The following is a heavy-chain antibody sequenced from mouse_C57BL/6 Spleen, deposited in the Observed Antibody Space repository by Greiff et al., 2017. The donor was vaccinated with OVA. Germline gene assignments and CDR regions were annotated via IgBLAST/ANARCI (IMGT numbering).Heavy chain of an antibody. D-gene: IGHD1-1*01. CDR1: GYTFTSYW. V-gene: IGHV1-69*01. Sequence: QVHVKQPGAELVMPGASVKLSCKASGYTFTSYWMHWVKQRPGQGLEWIGEIDPSDSYTNYNQKFKGKSTLTVDKSSSTAYMQLSSLTSEDSAVYYCARFTTVVADAMDYWGQGTSVTVSS. CDR2: IDPSDSYT. J-gene: IGHJ4*01. CDR3: ARFTTVVADAMDY.